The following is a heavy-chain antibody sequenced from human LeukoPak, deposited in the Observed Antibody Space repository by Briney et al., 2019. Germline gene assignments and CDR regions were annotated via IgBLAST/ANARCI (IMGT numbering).Heavy chain of an antibody. J-gene: IGHJ4*02. Sequence: PGGSLRLSSAASGFTFSTYAMSWVRQAPGKGLEWVSAISSSGGSTYYADSVKGRFTISRDNSKNTLYLQMNSLRAEDTAVYYCAKYCGYSSSWYKLGFDYWGQGTLVTVSS. CDR3: AKYCGYSSSWYKLGFDY. V-gene: IGHV3-23*01. D-gene: IGHD6-13*01. CDR1: GFTFSTYA. CDR2: ISSSGGST.